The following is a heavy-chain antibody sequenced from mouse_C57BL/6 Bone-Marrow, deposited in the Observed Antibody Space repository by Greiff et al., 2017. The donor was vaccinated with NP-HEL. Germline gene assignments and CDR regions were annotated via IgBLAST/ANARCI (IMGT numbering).Heavy chain of an antibody. CDR1: GFNITDYY. D-gene: IGHD1-1*01. Sequence: EVQLQESGAELVKPGASVKLSCTASGFNITDYYMHWVKQRTEQGLEWIGRIDPEDGETKYAPKFRGKATITADTSSNTAYLQLSSLTSEDTAVYYCAPITTVVDWYFDVWGTGTTVTVSS. CDR2: IDPEDGET. V-gene: IGHV14-2*01. J-gene: IGHJ1*03. CDR3: APITTVVDWYFDV.